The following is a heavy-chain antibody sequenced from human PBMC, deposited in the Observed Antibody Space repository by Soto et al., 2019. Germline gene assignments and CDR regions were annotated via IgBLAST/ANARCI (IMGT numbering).Heavy chain of an antibody. V-gene: IGHV4-59*01. CDR3: ARDRAYCSGGSCYYFDY. CDR1: GGSFSGYY. D-gene: IGHD2-15*01. CDR2: IYYSGST. J-gene: IGHJ4*02. Sequence: PSETLSLTCAVYGGSFSGYYWSWIRQPPGKGLEWIGYIYYSGSTNYNPSLKSRVTISVDTSKNQFSLKLSSVTAADTAVYYCARDRAYCSGGSCYYFDYWGQGTLVTVSS.